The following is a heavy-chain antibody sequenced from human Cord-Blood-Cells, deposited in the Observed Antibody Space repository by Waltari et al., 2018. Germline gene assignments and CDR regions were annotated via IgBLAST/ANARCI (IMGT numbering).Heavy chain of an antibody. J-gene: IGHJ3*02. CDR1: GFTFSSYA. CDR3: AKDGNWNYDAFDI. CDR2: ICGSGSST. V-gene: IGHV3-23*01. Sequence: EVQLLESGGGLVQPGGSLRLPCAASGFTFSSYAMSWVRQAPGKGLEWVSAICGSGSSTYYADSVKCRFTISRDNSKNTLYLQMNSLRAEDTAVYYCAKDGNWNYDAFDIWGQGTMVTVSS. D-gene: IGHD1-7*01.